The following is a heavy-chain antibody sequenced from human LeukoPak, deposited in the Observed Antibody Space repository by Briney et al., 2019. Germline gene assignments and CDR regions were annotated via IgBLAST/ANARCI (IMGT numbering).Heavy chain of an antibody. CDR1: GYTFTNYW. D-gene: IGHD6-19*01. CDR3: ARGPGYSSGWYRYNWFDP. CDR2: MNPNSGNT. V-gene: IGHV1-8*01. Sequence: GESLKISCKASGYTFTNYWIGWVRQMPGKGLEWMGWMNPNSGNTGYAQKFQGRVTITRNTSISTAYMELSSLRSEDTAVYYCARGPGYSSGWYRYNWFDPWGQGTLVTVSS. J-gene: IGHJ5*02.